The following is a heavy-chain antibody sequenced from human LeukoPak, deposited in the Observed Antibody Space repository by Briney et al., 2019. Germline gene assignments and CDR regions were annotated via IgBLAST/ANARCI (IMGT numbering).Heavy chain of an antibody. V-gene: IGHV4-39*07. D-gene: IGHD2-2*03. CDR2: IYYSGRT. Sequence: PSETLSLTCTVSAGSISSSSYFWGWIRQPPGKGPEWIGTIYYSGRTYYNPSLQSRVTISVDTSMNQFSLRLSSVTAADTAVYYCARVGVYGLCSSSACFSPFDCWGQGTLVTVSS. CDR1: AGSISSSSYF. J-gene: IGHJ4*02. CDR3: ARVGVYGLCSSSACFSPFDC.